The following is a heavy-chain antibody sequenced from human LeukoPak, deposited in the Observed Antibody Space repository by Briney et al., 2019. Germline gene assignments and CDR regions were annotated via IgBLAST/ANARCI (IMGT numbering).Heavy chain of an antibody. CDR2: LSSNSAYI. D-gene: IGHD6-13*01. Sequence: PGRTLRLSCAASGFTFSSSSMNWVRQAPGKGLEWVSSLSSNSAYIYYADSAKGRFAISRDNAKNSLYLQMNSLRAEDTAVYYCARTLGPKYSSSWYGYWGEGTLVTVSS. V-gene: IGHV3-21*01. CDR3: ARTLGPKYSSSWYGY. CDR1: GFTFSSSS. J-gene: IGHJ4*02.